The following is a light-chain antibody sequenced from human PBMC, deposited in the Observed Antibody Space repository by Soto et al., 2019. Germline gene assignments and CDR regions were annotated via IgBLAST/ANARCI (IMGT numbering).Light chain of an antibody. J-gene: IGLJ2*01. CDR1: SSNIGAGYD. CDR2: GNS. V-gene: IGLV1-40*01. CDR3: QSYDSSLSGWEV. Sequence: QSVLTQPPSVSGAPGQRVTISCTGSSSNIGAGYDVHWYQQLPGTAPKLLIYGNSNRPSGVPDRFSGSKSGTSASLAITGLQAEDEADYYCQSYDSSLSGWEVFGRGTKLTVL.